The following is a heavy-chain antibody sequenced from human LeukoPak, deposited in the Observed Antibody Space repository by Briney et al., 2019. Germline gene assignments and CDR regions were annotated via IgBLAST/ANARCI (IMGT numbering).Heavy chain of an antibody. CDR1: GGSISSSSYY. D-gene: IGHD5-12*01. CDR2: IYYSGST. CDR3: ARDRDWWLRLHGFDY. J-gene: IGHJ4*02. V-gene: IGHV4-39*07. Sequence: SETLSLTCTVSGGSISSSSYYWGWIRQPPGKGLEWIGSIYYSGSTYYNPSLKGRVTISVDTSKNQFSLKLSSVTAADTAVYYCARDRDWWLRLHGFDYWGQGTLVTVSS.